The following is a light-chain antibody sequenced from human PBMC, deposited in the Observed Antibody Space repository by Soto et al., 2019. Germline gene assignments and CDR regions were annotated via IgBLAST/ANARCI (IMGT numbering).Light chain of an antibody. J-gene: IGKJ2*01. Sequence: EMVMTQSPATLSVSPGERAIVSCRATQSLSSDLAWYQQRPGQAPRLLIFGASTRATGIPARFSGSGSGTEFTLTVSSLQSEDFAIHYCQQYNNWPPTFGQGTKLEIK. V-gene: IGKV3-15*01. CDR3: QQYNNWPPT. CDR2: GAS. CDR1: QSLSSD.